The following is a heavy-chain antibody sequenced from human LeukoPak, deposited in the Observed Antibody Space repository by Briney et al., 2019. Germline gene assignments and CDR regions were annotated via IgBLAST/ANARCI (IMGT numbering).Heavy chain of an antibody. Sequence: SETLSLTCPVSGVSIRCYSWSWIRPSPGKGMEWIGYIYNTGSTNYNPSLQSRVTISVDTSKNQFSLRLSSVTAADTAVYYCAGSSKYYYVAFGYWGQGTLVTVSS. CDR3: AGSSKYYYVAFGY. CDR2: IYNTGST. J-gene: IGHJ4*02. CDR1: GVSIRCYS. V-gene: IGHV4-59*08. D-gene: IGHD3-22*01.